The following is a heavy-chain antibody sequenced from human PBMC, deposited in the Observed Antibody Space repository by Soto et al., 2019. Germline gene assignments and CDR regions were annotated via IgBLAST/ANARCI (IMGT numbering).Heavy chain of an antibody. Sequence: QVQLVQSGAEVKKPGSSVEVSCKASGGTFSSYVMTWVRQAPGQGLEWMGRIIPMFGITDYAPKFQGRVTITADKSTSTAYMELISLRSEAAAIYYCARDRTLINAAVVIAPWGQGTLVTVSS. D-gene: IGHD2-8*01. CDR3: ARDRTLINAAVVIAP. CDR1: GGTFSSYV. J-gene: IGHJ5*02. CDR2: IIPMFGIT. V-gene: IGHV1-69*04.